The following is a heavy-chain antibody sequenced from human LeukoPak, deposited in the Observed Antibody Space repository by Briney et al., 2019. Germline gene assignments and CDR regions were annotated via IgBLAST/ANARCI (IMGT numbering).Heavy chain of an antibody. CDR1: GYTFTGYY. Sequence: ASVKVSCKASGYTFTGYYIHWVRQAPGQGLEWMGWINPNSGGTKYAQKFQGRVTMTRDTSISTAYMGLSRLRSDDTAVYYCAKGRVVAGTKSLTYNWFDPWGQGTLVTVSS. CDR3: AKGRVVAGTKSLTYNWFDP. V-gene: IGHV1-2*02. D-gene: IGHD6-19*01. J-gene: IGHJ5*02. CDR2: INPNSGGT.